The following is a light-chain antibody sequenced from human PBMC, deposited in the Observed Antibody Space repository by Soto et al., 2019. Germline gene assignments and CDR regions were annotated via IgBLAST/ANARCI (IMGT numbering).Light chain of an antibody. V-gene: IGLV2-14*03. CDR3: SSYTSTSTLWL. CDR2: DVN. J-gene: IGLJ3*02. CDR1: SSDVGRYHY. Sequence: QSVLTQPASVSGSPGQSIAISCTGTSSDVGRYHYVSWYQQHPDKAPKLIIYDVNIRPSGVSNRFSGSKSGNTASLTISGLQPEDEADYYCSSYTSTSTLWLFGGGTKLTVL.